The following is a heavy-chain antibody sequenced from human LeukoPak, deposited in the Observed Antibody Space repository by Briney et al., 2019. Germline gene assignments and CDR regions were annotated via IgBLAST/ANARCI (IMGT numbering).Heavy chain of an antibody. V-gene: IGHV3-53*01. CDR3: ARVEWERLGRAFDI. D-gene: IGHD1-26*01. Sequence: GGSLRLSCAASGFTVSDNYMTWVRQAPGKGLEWVSSIYSAGATHYAESVKGRFTISRDNSKNTLYLQMNSLRAEDMAVYYCARVEWERLGRAFDIWGQGTMVTVSS. CDR1: GFTVSDNY. CDR2: IYSAGAT. J-gene: IGHJ3*02.